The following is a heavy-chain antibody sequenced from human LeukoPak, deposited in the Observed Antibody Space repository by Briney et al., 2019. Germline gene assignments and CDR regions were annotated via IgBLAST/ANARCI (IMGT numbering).Heavy chain of an antibody. V-gene: IGHV3-23*01. D-gene: IGHD2-15*01. J-gene: IGHJ4*02. CDR3: AKSVLSIGCYADY. CDR1: GFTFSSYA. Sequence: GGSLRLSCAASGFTFSSYAMSWVRQAPGKGLEWVSAISGSGGSTYYADSVKGRFTISRDNSKSTLYLQMNSLRAEDTAVYYCAKSVLSIGCYADYWGQGTLVTVSS. CDR2: ISGSGGST.